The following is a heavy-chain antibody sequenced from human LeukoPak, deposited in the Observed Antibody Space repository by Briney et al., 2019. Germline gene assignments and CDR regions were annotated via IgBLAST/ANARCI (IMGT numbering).Heavy chain of an antibody. CDR3: ARHEGYCSGGSCYSVRWFDP. V-gene: IGHV4-39*01. CDR2: IFYSGTT. D-gene: IGHD2-15*01. CDR1: GGSISSTSSY. J-gene: IGHJ5*02. Sequence: KPSETLSLTCTVSGGSISSTSSYWGWIRQPPGKGLEWIGSIFYSGTTYYNLSLKSRVTISVDTSKNQFSLKLTSVTATDTSVYYCARHEGYCSGGSCYSVRWFDPWGQGTLVTASS.